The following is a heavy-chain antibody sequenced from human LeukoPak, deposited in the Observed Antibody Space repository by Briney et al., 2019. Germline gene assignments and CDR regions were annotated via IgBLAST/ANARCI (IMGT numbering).Heavy chain of an antibody. CDR3: AKDLTTVVTLYFDY. Sequence: SGGSLRLSCAASGFTLSSYAMSWCRQAPGKGLDWVLAISGSGGSTYYAESVKVRFTSPRDNSKDQLNLQMTSLSAKTTAVYYCAKDLTTVVTLYFDYWGQGTLVTVSS. CDR2: ISGSGGST. CDR1: GFTLSSYA. D-gene: IGHD4-23*01. J-gene: IGHJ4*02. V-gene: IGHV3-23*01.